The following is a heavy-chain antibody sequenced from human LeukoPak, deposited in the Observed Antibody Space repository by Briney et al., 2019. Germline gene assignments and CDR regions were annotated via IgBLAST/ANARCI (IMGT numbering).Heavy chain of an antibody. Sequence: GGSLRLSCAASGFTFSSYGMSWVRQAPGKGLEWVSLIYNDGRTYYADSVKGRCTISRDNSKNTLYLQMNSLRVEDTAVYYCARGLFLSGYLDAFDIWGQGTVVTVSS. CDR2: IYNDGRT. CDR1: GFTFSSYG. D-gene: IGHD3-22*01. J-gene: IGHJ3*02. V-gene: IGHV3-53*01. CDR3: ARGLFLSGYLDAFDI.